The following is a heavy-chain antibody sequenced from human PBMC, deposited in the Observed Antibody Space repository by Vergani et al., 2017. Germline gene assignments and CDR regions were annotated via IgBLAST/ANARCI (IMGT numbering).Heavy chain of an antibody. D-gene: IGHD3-10*01. CDR3: ATKGGSF. Sequence: EVQLLESGGDSVQPGGFLRLSCAASGFTFIMHAMSWVRQAPGKGLEWIPYISASHTVIYYADSVKGRFTISRDNAQDSLFLQMKSLRVDDTAMYYCATKGGSFGGRGTLVTVSS. CDR2: ISASHTVI. J-gene: IGHJ4*02. V-gene: IGHV3-48*01. CDR1: GFTFIMHA.